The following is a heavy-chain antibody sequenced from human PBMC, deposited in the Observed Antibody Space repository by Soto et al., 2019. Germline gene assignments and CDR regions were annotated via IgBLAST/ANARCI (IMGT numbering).Heavy chain of an antibody. J-gene: IGHJ6*02. V-gene: IGHV3-48*01. Sequence: EEQLVESGGGLVQPGGSLRLSCAASGFSFSSYNMVWVRQAPGKGLEWVSFITISSTTTYYTDSVKGRFTISRDNAKNSLYLQMNSLRADDTAVYYCARDGGRGYGMDVWGQGTTVTVSS. CDR3: ARDGGRGYGMDV. CDR1: GFSFSSYN. D-gene: IGHD3-16*01. CDR2: ITISSTTT.